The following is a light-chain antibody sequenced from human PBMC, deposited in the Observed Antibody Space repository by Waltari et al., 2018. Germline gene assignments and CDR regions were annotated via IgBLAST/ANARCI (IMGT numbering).Light chain of an antibody. CDR3: QQRSSWGFT. CDR1: QSVTTL. V-gene: IGKV3-11*01. Sequence: EIVLTQSPATVSLSPGESATLSCRASQSVTTLLAGYQQRPGQAPRLLIYDASNRATGIPARFSGSGFGTGFTLTISNLDPEDSAIYYCQQRSSWGFTFGPGTKVEIK. J-gene: IGKJ3*01. CDR2: DAS.